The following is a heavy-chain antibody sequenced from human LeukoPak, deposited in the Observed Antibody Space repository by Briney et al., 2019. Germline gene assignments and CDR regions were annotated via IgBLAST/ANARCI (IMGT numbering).Heavy chain of an antibody. D-gene: IGHD1-26*01. CDR3: ARDGKGGDYADY. CDR2: INPNSGGT. J-gene: IGHJ4*02. Sequence: ASVKVSCKASGYTFTGYYIHWVRQAPGQGLEWMGRINPNSGGTNYAQKFQGWITMTRDTSISTAYMELSRLRSDDTAVYYCARDGKGGDYADYRGQGTLVTVSS. CDR1: GYTFTGYY. V-gene: IGHV1-2*04.